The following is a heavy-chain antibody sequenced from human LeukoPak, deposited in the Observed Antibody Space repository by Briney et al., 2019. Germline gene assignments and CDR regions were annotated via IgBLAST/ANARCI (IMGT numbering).Heavy chain of an antibody. CDR3: ARRKFYYDSSGYYYSESNNWFDP. Sequence: GESLKISFQGSGYSFTSYWIGWVRQMPGKGLEWMGIIYPGDSDTRYSPSFQGQVTISADKSISTAYLQWSSLKASDTAMYYCARRKFYYDSSGYYYSESNNWFDPWGQGTLVTVSS. D-gene: IGHD3-22*01. V-gene: IGHV5-51*01. J-gene: IGHJ5*02. CDR2: IYPGDSDT. CDR1: GYSFTSYW.